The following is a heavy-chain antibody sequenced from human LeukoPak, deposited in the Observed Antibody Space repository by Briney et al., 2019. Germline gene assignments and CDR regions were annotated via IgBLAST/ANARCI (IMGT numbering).Heavy chain of an antibody. Sequence: GGSLRLSCAASGFTLSNYGMSWVRQAPGKGLEWVSVISGSGGTTYYADSVKGRFTISRDNSKNTLYLQMNSLRAEDTSLYYCAKGRLVYGDYYVDDWGQGTLVTVSS. J-gene: IGHJ4*02. CDR3: AKGRLVYGDYYVDD. V-gene: IGHV3-23*01. CDR1: GFTLSNYG. D-gene: IGHD2-21*02. CDR2: ISGSGGTT.